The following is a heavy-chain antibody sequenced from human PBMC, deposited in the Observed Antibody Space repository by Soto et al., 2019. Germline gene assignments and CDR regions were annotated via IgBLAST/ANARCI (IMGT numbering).Heavy chain of an antibody. CDR2: IWHDGKNK. D-gene: IGHD6-25*01. J-gene: IGHJ4*02. V-gene: IGHV3-33*01. CDR3: AGDAGQVAAMDY. CDR1: GFAFSDFG. Sequence: QVQVVESGGGVVQPGRSLRLSCAASGFAFSDFGMHWVRQAPGKGLEWVAVIWHDGKNKDYAAYSKGRFTMSRDNSRNILYLEMNSLRVEDTVVYYWAGDAGQVAAMDYWGQGTLVSVSS.